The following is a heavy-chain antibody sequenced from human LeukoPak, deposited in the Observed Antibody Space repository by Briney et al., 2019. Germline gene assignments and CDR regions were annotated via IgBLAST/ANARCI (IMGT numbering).Heavy chain of an antibody. CDR3: ARGAPERISSSTNYYFDY. Sequence: SLRLSCAASGFTFSSYAMYWVRQAPGKWLEWVAVISYDGNNKYYADSVKGRFTISRDDSKNTLSLQMNSLRAEDTAVYYCARGAPERISSSTNYYFDYWGQGTLVTVPS. CDR2: ISYDGNNK. CDR1: GFTFSSYA. J-gene: IGHJ4*02. D-gene: IGHD3-3*02. V-gene: IGHV3-30-3*01.